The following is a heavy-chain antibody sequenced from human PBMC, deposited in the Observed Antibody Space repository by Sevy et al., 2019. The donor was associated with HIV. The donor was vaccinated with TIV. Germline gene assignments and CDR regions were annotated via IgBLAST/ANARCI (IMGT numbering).Heavy chain of an antibody. J-gene: IGHJ5*02. CDR1: GGTFSSYA. CDR2: IIPIFGTA. V-gene: IGHV1-69*13. D-gene: IGHD3-10*01. Sequence: ASVKVSCKASGGTFSSYAISWVRQAPGQGLEWMGGIIPIFGTANYAQKFQGRVTITADESTSTAYMELSSLRSEDTAVYYCASVLLWFWVIGGRWFDPWGQGTLVTVSS. CDR3: ASVLLWFWVIGGRWFDP.